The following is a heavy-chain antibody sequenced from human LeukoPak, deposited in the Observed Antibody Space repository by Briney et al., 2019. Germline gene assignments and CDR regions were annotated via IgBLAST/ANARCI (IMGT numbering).Heavy chain of an antibody. J-gene: IGHJ2*01. CDR2: IFHGGNT. CDR1: GDPIISGYY. V-gene: IGHV4-38-2*01. CDR3: ARQTGDLHLFDL. Sequence: SETLSLTCSISGDPIISGYYWGWIRQPPGKGLEWIGSIFHGGNTYSNPSLKSRVAISVDTSKNQFSLKLTSVTAADSAVYYCARQTGDLHLFDLWGRGTLVTVSS. D-gene: IGHD7-27*01.